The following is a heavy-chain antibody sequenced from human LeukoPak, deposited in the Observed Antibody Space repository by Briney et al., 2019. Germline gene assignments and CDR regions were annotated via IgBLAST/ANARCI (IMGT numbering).Heavy chain of an antibody. CDR3: AKGAGPPWFDP. D-gene: IGHD6-19*01. CDR2: IYTSGST. J-gene: IGHJ5*02. V-gene: IGHV4-61*02. Sequence: SETLSLTCTVSGGSISRGSYYWNWIRQPAGKGLEWIGRIYTSGSTDYNPSLTSRVTISIDMSKNQFSMKLSSVTAADTAVYYCAKGAGPPWFDPWGQGTLVTVSS. CDR1: GGSISRGSYY.